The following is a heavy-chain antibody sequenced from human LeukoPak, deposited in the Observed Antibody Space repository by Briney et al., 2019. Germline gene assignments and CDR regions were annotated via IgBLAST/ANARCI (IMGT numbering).Heavy chain of an antibody. V-gene: IGHV1-2*02. J-gene: IGHJ4*02. CDR1: GYTFTGYY. CDR2: INPNTGTT. CDR3: VNTYGDYAGY. Sequence: GASVKVSCKTSGYTFTGYYIHWVRQAPGQGLEWMGWINPNTGTTNYAQKFQGRVTMTRDTSISTAYMELSRLRSDDTAVYYCVNTYGDYAGYWGQGTLVTVSS. D-gene: IGHD4-17*01.